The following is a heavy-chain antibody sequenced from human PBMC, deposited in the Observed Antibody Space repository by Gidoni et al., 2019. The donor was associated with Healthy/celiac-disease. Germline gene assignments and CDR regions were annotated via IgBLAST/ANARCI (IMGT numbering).Heavy chain of an antibody. CDR2: ISSSSSYT. Sequence: QVQLVASGGGLVKPGGSLRLPCAAPGFTFSDYYMSWIRQAPGKGLEWVSYISSSSSYTNYADSVKGRFTISRDNAKNSLYLQMNSLRAEDTAVYYCARDRGAAAGTRGYFDYWGQGTLVTVSS. D-gene: IGHD6-13*01. J-gene: IGHJ4*02. CDR3: ARDRGAAAGTRGYFDY. CDR1: GFTFSDYY. V-gene: IGHV3-11*06.